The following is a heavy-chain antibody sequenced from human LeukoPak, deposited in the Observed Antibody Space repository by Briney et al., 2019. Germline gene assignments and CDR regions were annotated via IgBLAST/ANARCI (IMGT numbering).Heavy chain of an antibody. CDR1: GFTFSSYA. CDR2: ISGSGGST. J-gene: IGHJ3*02. Sequence: PGGSLRLSCAASGFTFSSYAMSWVREAPGKGLEWVSAISGSGGSTYYADSVKGRFTISRDNSKNTLYLQMNSLRAEDTAVYYCAKDLLDYYDSSGYYSVPAHDAFDIWGQGTMVTVSS. CDR3: AKDLLDYYDSSGYYSVPAHDAFDI. D-gene: IGHD3-22*01. V-gene: IGHV3-23*01.